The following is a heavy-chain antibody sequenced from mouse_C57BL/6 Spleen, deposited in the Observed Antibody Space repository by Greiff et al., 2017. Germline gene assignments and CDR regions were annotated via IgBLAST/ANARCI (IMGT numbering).Heavy chain of an antibody. CDR2: IDPSDSDT. J-gene: IGHJ1*03. V-gene: IGHV1-52*01. CDR3: ARVVATRKLGYCDV. D-gene: IGHD1-1*01. CDR1: GYTFTSYW. Sequence: QVQLQQPGAELVRPGSSVKLSCKASGYTFTSYWMHWVKQRPIQGLEWIGNIDPSDSDTHYNQKFKDKATLTVDKSSSTAYMQLSSLTSEDSAVYYWARVVATRKLGYCDVWGTGTTVTVSS.